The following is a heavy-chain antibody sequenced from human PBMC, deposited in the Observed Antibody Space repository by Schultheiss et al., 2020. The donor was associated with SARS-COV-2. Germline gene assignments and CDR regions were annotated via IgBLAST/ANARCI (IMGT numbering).Heavy chain of an antibody. CDR1: GFTFSSYA. D-gene: IGHD6-6*01. CDR2: ISSSGSTI. Sequence: GGSLRLSCAASGFTFSSYAMSWVRQAPGKGLEWVSYISSSGSTIYYADSVKGRFTISRDNAKNSLYLQMNSLRAEDTAVYYCARVVGYSSSSYTDAFDIWGQGTMVTVSS. V-gene: IGHV3-48*03. CDR3: ARVVGYSSSSYTDAFDI. J-gene: IGHJ3*02.